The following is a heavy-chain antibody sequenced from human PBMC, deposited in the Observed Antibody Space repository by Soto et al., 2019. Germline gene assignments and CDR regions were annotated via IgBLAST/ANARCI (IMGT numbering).Heavy chain of an antibody. D-gene: IGHD5-12*01. J-gene: IGHJ4*02. CDR2: IYHSGST. Sequence: PSETLSLTCAVSGGSISSDGYSWSWIRQPPGKGLEWIGYIYHSGSTYYNPSLKSRVTISVDTSKNQFSLKLSSVTAADTAVYYCARTRPRRHGYNKDFDYWGQATLVTVSS. V-gene: IGHV4-30-2*02. CDR3: ARTRPRRHGYNKDFDY. CDR1: GGSISSDGYS.